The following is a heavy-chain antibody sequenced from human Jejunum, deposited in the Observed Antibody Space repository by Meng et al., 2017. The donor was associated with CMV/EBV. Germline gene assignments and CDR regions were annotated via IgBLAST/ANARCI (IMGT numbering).Heavy chain of an antibody. V-gene: IGHV3-15*01. Sequence: VALGGSRGGLVVPGGSVTLSCAASGLRFTNAWMSWVRQAPGKDLEWVGRIRSKDAGGTSDYAAPVKGRFTISRDDSKNMLYLQMNSLKSEDTAVYYCAHYGAAEYFQDWGQGTLVTVSS. CDR3: AHYGAAEYFQD. J-gene: IGHJ1*01. CDR1: GLRFTNAW. D-gene: IGHD4-17*01. CDR2: IRSKDAGGTS.